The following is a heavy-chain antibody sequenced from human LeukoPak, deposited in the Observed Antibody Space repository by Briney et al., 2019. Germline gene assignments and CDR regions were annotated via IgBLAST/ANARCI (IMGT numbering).Heavy chain of an antibody. J-gene: IGHJ4*02. CDR3: ATFGYSSGWYGY. CDR1: GGTFSSYA. D-gene: IGHD6-19*01. Sequence: ASVKVSCKASGGTFSSYAISWVRQAPGQGLEWMGGIIPIFGTANYAQKFQGRVTITADKSTSTAYMELSSLRSEDTAVYYCATFGYSSGWYGYWGQGTLVTVSS. V-gene: IGHV1-69*06. CDR2: IIPIFGTA.